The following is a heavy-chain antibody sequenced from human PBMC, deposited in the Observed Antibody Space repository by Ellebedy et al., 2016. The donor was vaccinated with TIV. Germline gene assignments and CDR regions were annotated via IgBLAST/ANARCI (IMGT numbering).Heavy chain of an antibody. D-gene: IGHD2/OR15-2a*01. J-gene: IGHJ4*02. V-gene: IGHV3-48*02. CDR3: ARDRYNSNDFFDY. CDR2: ISSTCSPI. Sequence: GESLKISCAASGFTFTSYSMNWVRQAPGKGLEWVSYISSTCSPIYYADSVRGRFTISRDNAKKSLYLQMSSLRDDDTAVYYCARDRYNSNDFFDYWGLGTLVTVSS. CDR1: GFTFTSYS.